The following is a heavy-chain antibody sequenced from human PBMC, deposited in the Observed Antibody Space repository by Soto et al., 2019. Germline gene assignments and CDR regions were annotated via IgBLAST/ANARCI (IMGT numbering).Heavy chain of an antibody. CDR2: ISADNGNT. D-gene: IGHD1-1*01. CDR3: ARGEKGTISDY. CDR1: GYTFTNNV. J-gene: IGHJ4*02. V-gene: IGHV1-3*05. Sequence: QVQLVQSGAEEKKPGASVKVSCKASGYTFTNNVMHWVRQAPGQRLEWMGWISADNGNTKYSQKFQGRVTITRDTSANTAYMELSSLRSEDTAVYYCARGEKGTISDYWGQGTLVTLSS.